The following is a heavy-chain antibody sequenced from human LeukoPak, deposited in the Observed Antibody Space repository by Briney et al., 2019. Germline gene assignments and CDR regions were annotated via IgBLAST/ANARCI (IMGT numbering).Heavy chain of an antibody. CDR3: ARFHSPPYAGYSSGRDAFDI. J-gene: IGHJ3*02. D-gene: IGHD6-19*01. CDR1: GGSISSISYY. V-gene: IGHV4-39*01. Sequence: SETLSLTCTVSGGSISSISYYWGWIRQPPGKGLEWIGSIYNSGSTYYNPSFKSRVTISVDTSKNQFSLQLNSVTPEDTAVYYCARFHSPPYAGYSSGRDAFDIWGQGTMVTVSS. CDR2: IYNSGST.